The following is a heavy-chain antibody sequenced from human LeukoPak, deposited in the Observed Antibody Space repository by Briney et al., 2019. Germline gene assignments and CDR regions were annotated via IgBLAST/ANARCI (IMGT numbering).Heavy chain of an antibody. CDR3: TREYGFMTTVFHAFDI. Sequence: SETLSLTCTVSGGSISSSSYYWGWIRQPPGKGLEWIGSIYYTGSAYYSPSLKSRVTISVDTSKNQFSLKLSSVTAADTAIYYCTREYGFMTTVFHAFDIWGQGTMVTVSS. CDR2: IYYTGSA. D-gene: IGHD4-17*01. V-gene: IGHV4-39*07. CDR1: GGSISSSSYY. J-gene: IGHJ3*02.